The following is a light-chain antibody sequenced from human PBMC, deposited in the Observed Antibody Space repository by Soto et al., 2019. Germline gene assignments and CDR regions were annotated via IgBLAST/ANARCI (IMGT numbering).Light chain of an antibody. CDR2: GAS. V-gene: IGKV3-15*01. J-gene: IGKJ1*01. CDR3: QQYNKWPRGT. Sequence: EIVMTQSPATLSVSPGERATLSCRASQSVSSNLAWYQQKPGQAPRLLIYGASTRATGIPARFSGSGSGTEVTLTISSLQSEDFTVYYCQQYNKWPRGTVGQDTKVEIK. CDR1: QSVSSN.